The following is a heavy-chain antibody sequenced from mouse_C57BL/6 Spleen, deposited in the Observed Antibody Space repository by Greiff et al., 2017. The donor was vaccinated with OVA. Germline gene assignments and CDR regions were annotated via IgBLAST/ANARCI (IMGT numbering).Heavy chain of an antibody. CDR2: IHPSDSDT. Sequence: QVQLKQPGAELVKPGASVKVSCKASGYTFTSYWMHWVKQRPGQGLEWIGRIHPSDSDTNYNQKFKGKATLTVDKSSSTAYMQLSSLTSEDSAVYYCARTGRANLYYFDYWGQGTTLTVSS. CDR3: ARTGRANLYYFDY. CDR1: GYTFTSYW. V-gene: IGHV1-74*01. D-gene: IGHD4-1*01. J-gene: IGHJ2*01.